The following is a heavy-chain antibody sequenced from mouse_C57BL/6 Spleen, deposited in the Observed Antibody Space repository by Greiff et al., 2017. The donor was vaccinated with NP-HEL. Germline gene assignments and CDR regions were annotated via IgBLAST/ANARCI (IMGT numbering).Heavy chain of an antibody. CDR2: INPSTGGT. CDR3: AKGIYAYDSPLDY. V-gene: IGHV1-42*01. J-gene: IGHJ2*01. Sequence: VQLQQSGPELVKPGASVKISCKASGYSFTGYYMNWVKQSPEKSLEWIGEINPSTGGTPYNQKFKVKATLTVDKSSSTAYMQLKSLTSEDSAVYYCAKGIYAYDSPLDYWGQGTTLTVAS. CDR1: GYSFTGYY. D-gene: IGHD2-2*01.